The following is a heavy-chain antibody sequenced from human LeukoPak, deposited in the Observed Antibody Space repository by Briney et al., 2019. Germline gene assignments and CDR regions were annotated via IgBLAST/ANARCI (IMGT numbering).Heavy chain of an antibody. CDR2: IYFSGST. CDR3: VRGREYYLYYMDV. V-gene: IGHV4-39*07. Sequence: SETLSLTCTVSGGSIHSGSYYWGWIRQPPGKGLEWIGSIYFSGSTYYKPSLKSRVTLSLDTSTNQSSLNLSSVTAADTAVYYCVRGREYYLYYMDVWGKGTAVTVSS. CDR1: GGSIHSGSYY. J-gene: IGHJ6*03.